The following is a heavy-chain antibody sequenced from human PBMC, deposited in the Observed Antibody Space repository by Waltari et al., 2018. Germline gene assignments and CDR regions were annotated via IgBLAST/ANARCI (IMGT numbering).Heavy chain of an antibody. V-gene: IGHV3-72*01. J-gene: IGHJ4*02. CDR3: AGGYCVSNSCYCGDS. Sequence: EVQLVASGGGSVHPGGSLCLFFAASGFSFFDHYMHWVRQAPGKGLGWVAHIRDKAKSYTLEYAASVKGGVIISREDLMNSLYLQMSNLKTEDTAMYFWAGGYCVSNSCYCGDSWGQGTLVTVSS. D-gene: IGHD2-2*01. CDR1: GFSFFDHY. CDR2: IRDKAKSYTL.